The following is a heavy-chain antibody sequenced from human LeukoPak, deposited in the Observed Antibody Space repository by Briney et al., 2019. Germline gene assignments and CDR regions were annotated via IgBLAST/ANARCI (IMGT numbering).Heavy chain of an antibody. D-gene: IGHD3-22*01. CDR1: GGSISSSSYY. J-gene: IGHJ4*02. CDR3: ARQYYYDSSGYYFGY. Sequence: SETLSLTCTVSGGSISSSSYYWGWIRQPPGKGLEWIGRIYYSGSTYYNPSLKRRVTISGDTSKNQYSLKLSSVTAADTAVFYCARQYYYDSSGYYFGYWGQGILVTVSS. V-gene: IGHV4-39*01. CDR2: IYYSGST.